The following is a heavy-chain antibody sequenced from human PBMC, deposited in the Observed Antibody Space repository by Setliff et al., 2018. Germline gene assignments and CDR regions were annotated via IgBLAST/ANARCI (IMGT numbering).Heavy chain of an antibody. CDR1: GYSFTDYW. J-gene: IGHJ4*02. D-gene: IGHD2-21*01. CDR2: IHPSNSDT. Sequence: GESLKISCKGSGYSFTDYWIGWVRQMPGEGLEWMGIIHPSNSDTVYSPSFQGQVTISADRSITTAYLQWSSLKASDTAIYYCARQPRGDWQFYFDHWGQGTLVTVSS. V-gene: IGHV5-51*01. CDR3: ARQPRGDWQFYFDH.